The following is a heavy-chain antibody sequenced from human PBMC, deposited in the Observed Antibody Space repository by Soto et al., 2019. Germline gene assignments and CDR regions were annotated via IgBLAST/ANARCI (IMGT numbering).Heavy chain of an antibody. CDR2: ISGSGGST. D-gene: IGHD1-7*01. CDR3: AKDRENNWNYVDFDY. Sequence: GGSLRLPCAASGFTFDDYAMHWVRQAPGKGLEWVSGISGSGGSTYYADSVKGRFTIARDNSKNTLYLQMNSLRAEDTAVYYCAKDRENNWNYVDFDYWGQGTLVTVSS. V-gene: IGHV3-23*01. CDR1: GFTFDDYA. J-gene: IGHJ4*02.